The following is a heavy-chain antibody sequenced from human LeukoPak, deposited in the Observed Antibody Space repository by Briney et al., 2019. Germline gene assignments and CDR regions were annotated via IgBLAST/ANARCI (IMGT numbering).Heavy chain of an antibody. CDR2: MNPNSGNT. J-gene: IGHJ4*02. CDR1: GYNFSTYD. CDR3: ARGKYGSGSYWDNSFDY. Sequence: GASVKVSCKASGYNFSTYDINWVRQAAGQGLEWMGWMNPNSGNTGYAQKFQGRVTITRNTSISTAYMELSSLRSEDTAVHYCARGKYGSGSYWDNSFDYWGQGTLVTVSS. V-gene: IGHV1-8*03. D-gene: IGHD3-10*01.